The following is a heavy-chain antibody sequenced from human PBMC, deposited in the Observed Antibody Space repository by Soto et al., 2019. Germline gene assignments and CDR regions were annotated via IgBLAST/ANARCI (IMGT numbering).Heavy chain of an antibody. D-gene: IGHD2-2*01. J-gene: IGHJ4*02. V-gene: IGHV3-48*03. CDR3: VRDTMRASAAASLDY. Sequence: TGGSLRLSCAASGFTSSTYEFNWVRQAPGRGLEWISYISVSGNIIKYAESVKGRFTISRDNADNSLHLHMSNLRVDDTALYFCVRDTMRASAAASLDYWGQGTQVTVSS. CDR2: ISVSGNII. CDR1: GFTSSTYE.